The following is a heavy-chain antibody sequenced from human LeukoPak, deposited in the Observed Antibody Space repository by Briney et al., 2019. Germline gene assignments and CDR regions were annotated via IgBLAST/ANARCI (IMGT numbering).Heavy chain of an antibody. V-gene: IGHV3-21*01. CDR3: ARDGIRGDVLRFLEWLPMEFDY. CDR2: ISSSSSYI. CDR1: GFTFSSYR. J-gene: IGHJ4*02. D-gene: IGHD3-3*01. Sequence: PGGSLRLSCAASGFTFSSYRMNWVRQAPGKGLEWVSSISSSSSYIYYADSVKGRFTISRDNAKNSLYLQMNSLRAEDTAVYYCARDGIRGDVLRFLEWLPMEFDYWGQGTLVTVSS.